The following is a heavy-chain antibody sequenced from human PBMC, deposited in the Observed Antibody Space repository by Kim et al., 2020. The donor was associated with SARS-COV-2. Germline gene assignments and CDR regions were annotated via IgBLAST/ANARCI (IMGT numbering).Heavy chain of an antibody. Sequence: AGNGNTKYSQRCQGRVTITRDKSASTAYMKLSSLRSEDTAVYYCAAPGRDWGQGTLVTVSS. CDR2: AGNGNT. V-gene: IGHV1-3*01. J-gene: IGHJ4*02. D-gene: IGHD3-10*01. CDR3: AAPGRD.